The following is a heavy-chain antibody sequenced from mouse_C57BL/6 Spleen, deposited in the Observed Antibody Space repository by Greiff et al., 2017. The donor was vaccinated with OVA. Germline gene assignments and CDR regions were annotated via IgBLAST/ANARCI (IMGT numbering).Heavy chain of an antibody. CDR1: GYSITSGYY. V-gene: IGHV3-6*01. Sequence: EVQLVESGPGLVKPSQSLSLTCSVTGYSITSGYYWNWIRQFPGNKLEWMGYISYDGSNNYNPSLKNRISITRDTSKNQFFLKLNSVTTEDTATYYCARGLRYLDYWGQGTTLTVSS. D-gene: IGHD1-1*01. CDR3: ARGLRYLDY. CDR2: ISYDGSN. J-gene: IGHJ2*01.